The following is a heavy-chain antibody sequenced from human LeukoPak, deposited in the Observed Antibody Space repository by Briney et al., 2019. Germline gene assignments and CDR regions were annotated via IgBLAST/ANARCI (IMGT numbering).Heavy chain of an antibody. J-gene: IGHJ3*02. D-gene: IGHD2-15*01. CDR1: GFTFSSCS. V-gene: IGHV3-21*01. CDR2: ISSSSSYI. CDR3: ARDCSSSAFDI. Sequence: GGSLRLSCAASGFTFSSCSMNWVRQAPGKGLEWVSSISSSSSYIYYADSVKGRFTISRDNDKNSVYLQMNSLRAEDTAVYYCARDCSSSAFDIWGQGTMVTVSS.